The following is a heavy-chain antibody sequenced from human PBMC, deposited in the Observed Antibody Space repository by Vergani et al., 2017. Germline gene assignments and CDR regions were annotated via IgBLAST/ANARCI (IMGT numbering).Heavy chain of an antibody. Sequence: EVQLVESGGGLVQPGGSLRLSCAASGFTFSSYSMNWVRQAPGKGREWVSYISSSSSTIYYADSVKGRFTISRDNAKNSLYLQMNSLRAEDTAVYYCARDRGEFDAWGQGTLVTVSS. CDR1: GFTFSSYS. D-gene: IGHD3-10*01. V-gene: IGHV3-48*04. CDR3: ARDRGEFDA. J-gene: IGHJ5*02. CDR2: ISSSSSTI.